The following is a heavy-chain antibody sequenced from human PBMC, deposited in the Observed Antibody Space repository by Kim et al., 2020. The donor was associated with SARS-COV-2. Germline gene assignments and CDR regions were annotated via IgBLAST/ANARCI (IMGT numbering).Heavy chain of an antibody. Sequence: ASVKVSCKASGCTFTGYYMHWVRQAPGQGLEWMGWINPNSGGTNYAQKFQGRVTMTRDTSISTAYMELSRLRSDDTAVYYCANFDFWSGYYVYWGQGTLVTVSS. J-gene: IGHJ4*02. D-gene: IGHD3-3*01. CDR3: ANFDFWSGYYVY. V-gene: IGHV1-2*02. CDR1: GCTFTGYY. CDR2: INPNSGGT.